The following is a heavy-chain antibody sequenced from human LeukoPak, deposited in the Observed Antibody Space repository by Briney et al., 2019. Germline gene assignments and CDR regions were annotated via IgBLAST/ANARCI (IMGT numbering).Heavy chain of an antibody. CDR1: GFTVSSNY. J-gene: IGHJ4*02. CDR2: IYSGGDT. CDR3: AKERSLEIAVAGTIFDY. D-gene: IGHD6-19*01. Sequence: GGSLRLSCAASGFTVSSNYMGWVRQAPGKGLEWVSVIYSGGDTYYADSVKGRFTISRDNSKNMIYLEMSSLKTEDTAVYYCAKERSLEIAVAGTIFDYWGQGTLVTVSS. V-gene: IGHV3-66*01.